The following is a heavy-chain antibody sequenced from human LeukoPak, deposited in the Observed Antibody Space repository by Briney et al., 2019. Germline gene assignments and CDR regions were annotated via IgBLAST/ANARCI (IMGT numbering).Heavy chain of an antibody. D-gene: IGHD6-19*01. CDR3: ARDYPTSSGWSHLAFDF. V-gene: IGHV4-39*07. Sequence: PSETLSLTCTVSGGSISSSSYYWGWIRQPPGKGLEWIGSIYYSGSTYYNPSLKSRVTISVDKSKNHFSLKLSSVTAADTAVYYCARDYPTSSGWSHLAFDFWGQGTMVTVSS. CDR2: IYYSGST. CDR1: GGSISSSSYY. J-gene: IGHJ3*01.